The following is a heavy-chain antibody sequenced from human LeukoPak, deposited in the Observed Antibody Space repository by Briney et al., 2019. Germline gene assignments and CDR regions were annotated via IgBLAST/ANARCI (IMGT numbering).Heavy chain of an antibody. Sequence: PSETLSLTCTVSGGSINSSSYYWGWLRQPPGEALEWFGSIYHSGYTYYNPSLKSRVTISVDTSKSQFSLKLSSVTAADTAVYYCARSSMFRGVTVDYWGQGTLVTVSS. CDR3: ARSSMFRGVTVDY. J-gene: IGHJ4*02. D-gene: IGHD3-10*01. CDR1: GGSINSSSYY. V-gene: IGHV4-39*01. CDR2: IYHSGYT.